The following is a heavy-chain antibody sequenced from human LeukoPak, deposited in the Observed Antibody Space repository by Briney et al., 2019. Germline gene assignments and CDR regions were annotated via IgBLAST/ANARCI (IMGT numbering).Heavy chain of an antibody. CDR2: IYYSGST. Sequence: SETLSLTCTVSGGSISSDYWSWLRQPPGKGLEWIGYIYYSGSTNYNPSLKSRVTIAVDTSKKQVSVKLSSVTAADTAVYYCARSRSEQQLVDWGQGTLVTVSS. D-gene: IGHD6-13*01. V-gene: IGHV4-59*01. J-gene: IGHJ4*02. CDR1: GGSISSDY. CDR3: ARSRSEQQLVD.